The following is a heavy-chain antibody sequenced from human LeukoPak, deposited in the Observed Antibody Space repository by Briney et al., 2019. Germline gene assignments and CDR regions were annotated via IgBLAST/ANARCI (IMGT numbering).Heavy chain of an antibody. V-gene: IGHV3-23*01. Sequence: PGGSLRLSCAASGFTFSTFPMAWVRQAPGKGLEGVSGISDRGVATYYADSVKGRFTISRDDSKNTLYLQMNSLRADDTAVYYCAKVRAEGVWYFDLWGRGALVTVSS. CDR3: AKVRAEGVWYFDL. CDR1: GFTFSTFP. J-gene: IGHJ2*01. D-gene: IGHD3-16*01. CDR2: ISDRGVAT.